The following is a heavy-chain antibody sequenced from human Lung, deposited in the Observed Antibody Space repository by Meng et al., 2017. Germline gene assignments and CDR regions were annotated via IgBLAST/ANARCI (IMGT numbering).Heavy chain of an antibody. CDR1: GYTFTSYA. J-gene: IGHJ2*01. D-gene: IGHD3-10*01. Sequence: QVQLVKSGSELKKPGASVKVSCKASGYTFTSYAMNWVRQAPGQGLEWMGWINTNTGNPTYAQGFTGRFVFSLDTSVSTAYLQISSLKAVDTAVYYCASGWFGELFGYFDLWGRGTLVTVSS. CDR2: INTNTGNP. CDR3: ASGWFGELFGYFDL. V-gene: IGHV7-4-1*02.